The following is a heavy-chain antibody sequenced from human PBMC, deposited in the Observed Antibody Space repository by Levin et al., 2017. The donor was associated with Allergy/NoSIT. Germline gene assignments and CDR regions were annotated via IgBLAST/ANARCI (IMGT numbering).Heavy chain of an antibody. D-gene: IGHD6-13*01. Sequence: GESLKISCKGSGYSFTSYWIGWVRQMPGKGLEWMGIIYPGDSDTRYSPSFQGQVTISADKSISTAYLQWSSLKASDTAMYYCARGGQQLGSTYNWFDPWGQGTLVTVSS. CDR2: IYPGDSDT. CDR1: GYSFTSYW. CDR3: ARGGQQLGSTYNWFDP. J-gene: IGHJ5*02. V-gene: IGHV5-51*01.